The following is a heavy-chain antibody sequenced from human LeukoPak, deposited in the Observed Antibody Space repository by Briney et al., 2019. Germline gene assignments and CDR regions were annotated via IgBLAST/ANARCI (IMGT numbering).Heavy chain of an antibody. CDR3: YTNNYYGSERPGPPYFDY. CDR2: IYSDGST. V-gene: IGHV3-53*01. D-gene: IGHD3-10*01. CDR1: GFTVSSNY. Sequence: PGGSLRLSCAASGFTVSSNYMSWVRLAPGKGLEWVSVIYSDGSTYYADSVKGRFTISRDTSKNTLYLQMSSLRAEDTAMYYCYTNNYYGSERPGPPYFDYWGQGTLVTVSS. J-gene: IGHJ4*02.